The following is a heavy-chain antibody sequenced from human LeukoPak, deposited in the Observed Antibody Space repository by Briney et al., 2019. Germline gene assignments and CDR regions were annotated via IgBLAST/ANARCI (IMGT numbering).Heavy chain of an antibody. Sequence: SETLSLTCAVYGGSFSGYYWGWIRQPPGKGLEWIGEINHSGSTNYNPSLKSRVTISVDTSKNQFSLKLSSVTAADTAVYYCARAPSEGGNDYWGQGTLVTVSS. CDR2: INHSGST. CDR1: GGSFSGYY. CDR3: ARAPSEGGNDY. J-gene: IGHJ4*02. V-gene: IGHV4-34*01.